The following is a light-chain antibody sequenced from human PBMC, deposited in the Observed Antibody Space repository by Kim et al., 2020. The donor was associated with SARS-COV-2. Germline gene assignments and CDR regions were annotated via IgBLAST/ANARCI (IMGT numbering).Light chain of an antibody. J-gene: IGLJ3*02. V-gene: IGLV10-54*01. Sequence: ATLPCCGTDYNGGAQGVAWLQQHQGQPPKLLSFRNDTPPSGVSDRFSASRSGHTPSLTITGLQPDDEADYYCTAWDSNLNSWIFGGGTQLTVL. CDR2: RND. CDR3: TAWDSNLNSWI. CDR1: DYNGGAQG.